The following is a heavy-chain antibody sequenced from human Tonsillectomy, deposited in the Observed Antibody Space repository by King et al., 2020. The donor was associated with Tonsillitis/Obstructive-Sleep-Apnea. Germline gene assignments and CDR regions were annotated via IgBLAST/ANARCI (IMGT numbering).Heavy chain of an antibody. J-gene: IGHJ6*03. Sequence: VQLVQSGAEVKKPGSSVKVSCKTSGGTFNTYAISWVRQAPGQGLEWMGRIIPILRITNYAQKFQGRVTITADKSTSTAYMELSSLRSDDTAVYYCAGVAYYYYYYMDVWGKGTPVTVSS. CDR3: AGVAYYYYYYMDV. CDR2: IIPILRIT. V-gene: IGHV1-69*09. CDR1: GGTFNTYA. D-gene: IGHD2-21*01.